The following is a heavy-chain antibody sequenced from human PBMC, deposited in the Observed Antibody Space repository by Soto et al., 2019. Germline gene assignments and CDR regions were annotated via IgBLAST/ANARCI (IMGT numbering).Heavy chain of an antibody. CDR1: GFTFSTYG. D-gene: IGHD2-21*01. CDR2: ISYDGSKK. Sequence: QVQLVESGGGVVQPGRSLRLSCAASGFTFSTYGMHWVRQAPGKGLEWVAVISYDGSKKDYADSVKGRFTISRDNSKNTLDLQMNSLKAEDQGGDYFAKIRFIATVAWGAGIYYWGPGTLVTVSS. V-gene: IGHV3-30*18. J-gene: IGHJ4*02. CDR3: AKIRFIATVAWGAGIYY.